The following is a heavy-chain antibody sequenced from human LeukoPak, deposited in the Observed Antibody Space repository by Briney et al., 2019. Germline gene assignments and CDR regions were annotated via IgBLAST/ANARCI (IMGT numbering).Heavy chain of an antibody. CDR3: GRDQGCVSRLSAFDD. V-gene: IGHV3-74*01. CDR2: INSDGSST. J-gene: IGHJ4*02. D-gene: IGHD6-13*01. Sequence: GGSLRLSCAVSGFTFSSYWVHWVRQAPGKGLVWVSRINSDGSSTNYADSVKGRSTISRDNAKNTLYLQMNSLRAEDTAVYYCGRDQGCVSRLSAFDDRGEGSLVTVSS. CDR1: GFTFSSYW.